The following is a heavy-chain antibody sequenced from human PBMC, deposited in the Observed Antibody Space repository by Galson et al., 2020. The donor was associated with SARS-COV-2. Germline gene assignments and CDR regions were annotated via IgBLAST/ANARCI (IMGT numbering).Heavy chain of an antibody. J-gene: IGHJ4*02. CDR3: ARVNPLGWYPDY. CDR2: IWXXXXNK. D-gene: IGHD6-19*01. V-gene: IGHV3-33*01. CDR1: GFTFSXXX. Sequence: GGSLRLSCAASGFTFSXXXMHWVRQAPGKGLEWVAVIWXXXXNKYYADSVKGRFTISRDNSKNTLYLQMNSLRAEDTAVYYCARVNPLGWYPDYWGQGTLVTVSS.